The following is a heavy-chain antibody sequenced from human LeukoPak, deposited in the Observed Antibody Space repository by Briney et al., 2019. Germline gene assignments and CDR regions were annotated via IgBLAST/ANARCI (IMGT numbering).Heavy chain of an antibody. Sequence: SETLSLTFAVYVGSFSGYYWSWIRQPPGKGLEWIGEINHSGSTNYNPSRKSRVTISVDTSKNQFSLKLRSVTAADTAVYYCARGEGVRSWQLARNTNWFDPWGQGTLVTVSS. CDR1: VGSFSGYY. D-gene: IGHD6-13*01. J-gene: IGHJ5*02. CDR3: ARGEGVRSWQLARNTNWFDP. V-gene: IGHV4-34*01. CDR2: INHSGST.